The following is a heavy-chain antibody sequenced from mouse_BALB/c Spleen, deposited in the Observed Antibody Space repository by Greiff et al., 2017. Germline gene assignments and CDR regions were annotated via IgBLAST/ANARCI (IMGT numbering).Heavy chain of an antibody. D-gene: IGHD2-4*01. V-gene: IGHV3-6*02. CDR2: ISYDGSN. CDR1: GYSITSGYF. CDR3: ARESMITTMDY. J-gene: IGHJ4*01. Sequence: EVKLMESGPGLVKPSQSLSLTCSVTGYSITSGYFWYWIRQFPGNKLEWMGYISYDGSNNYNPSLKNRTSITRDTSKNQFFLKLNSVTTEDTATYYCARESMITTMDYWGQGTSVTVSS.